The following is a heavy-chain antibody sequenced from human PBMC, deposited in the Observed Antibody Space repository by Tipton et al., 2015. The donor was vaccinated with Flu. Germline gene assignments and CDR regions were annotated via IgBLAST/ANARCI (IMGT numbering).Heavy chain of an antibody. J-gene: IGHJ6*02. V-gene: IGHV1-18*01. Sequence: QLVQSGVEVKKPGASVKVSCKASGYTFSNYGVTWVRQAPGQRLEWMGWVSGYNGDTNYAEKVQGRVTMTTDTSTNTAYMELRSLKSDDTAMYYCARDRGSYNIHLEYHYYNGMDVWGQGTTVTVSS. CDR1: GYTFSNYG. CDR3: ARDRGSYNIHLEYHYYNGMDV. D-gene: IGHD1-26*01. CDR2: VSGYNGDT.